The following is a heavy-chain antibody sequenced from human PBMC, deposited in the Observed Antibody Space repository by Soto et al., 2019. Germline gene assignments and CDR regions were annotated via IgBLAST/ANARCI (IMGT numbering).Heavy chain of an antibody. V-gene: IGHV1-18*01. CDR3: ATDDRYSSSWARFDY. CDR2: ISAYNGNT. Sequence: QVQLVQSGAEVKKPGASVKVSCKASGYTFTSYGISWVRQAPGQGLEWMGRISAYNGNTNYAQKFQGRVTMTTDTSTSTAYMELRSLRSDDTAVYYCATDDRYSSSWARFDYWGQGTLVTVSS. D-gene: IGHD6-13*01. CDR1: GYTFTSYG. J-gene: IGHJ4*02.